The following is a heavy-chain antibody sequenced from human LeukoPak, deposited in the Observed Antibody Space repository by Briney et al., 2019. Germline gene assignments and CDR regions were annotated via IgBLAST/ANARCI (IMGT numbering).Heavy chain of an antibody. D-gene: IGHD3-22*01. CDR1: GGSISSYY. Sequence: SETLSLTCTVSGGSISSYYWSWIRQPPGKGLEWIGNIYYSGSTNYNPSLKSRVTISVDTSKNLFSLKLSSVTAADTAVYYCTRGSIAYYYMDVWGKGTTVTISS. CDR2: IYYSGST. J-gene: IGHJ6*03. V-gene: IGHV4-59*01. CDR3: TRGSIAYYYMDV.